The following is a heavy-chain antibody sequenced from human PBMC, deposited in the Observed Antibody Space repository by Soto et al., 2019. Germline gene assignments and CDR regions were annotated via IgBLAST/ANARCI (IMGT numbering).Heavy chain of an antibody. J-gene: IGHJ6*02. CDR1: GFTFSSYA. CDR3: ARESRGYYDSSGYLRGGGFYYYGMDV. Sequence: QAGGSLRLSCAASGFTFSSYAMHWVRQAPGKGLEWVAVISYDGSNKYYADSVKGRFTISRDNSKNTLYLQMNSLRAEDTAVYYCARESRGYYDSSGYLRGGGFYYYGMDVWGQGTTVTVSS. D-gene: IGHD3-22*01. V-gene: IGHV3-30-3*01. CDR2: ISYDGSNK.